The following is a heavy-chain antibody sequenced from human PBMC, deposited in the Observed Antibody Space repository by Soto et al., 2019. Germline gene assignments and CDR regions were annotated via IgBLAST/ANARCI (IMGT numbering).Heavy chain of an antibody. CDR3: ARDQGGITISGVPYGMDV. D-gene: IGHD3-3*01. V-gene: IGHV4-31*03. Sequence: PSETLSLTCTVSGGSITRGGHYWSWIRQHPGKGLEWIGYIYYSGSTYYNPSLKSRVTISVDTSKNQFSLKVRSVNVADTAVYYCARDQGGITISGVPYGMDVWGQGTTVTVSS. CDR2: IYYSGST. J-gene: IGHJ6*02. CDR1: GGSITRGGHY.